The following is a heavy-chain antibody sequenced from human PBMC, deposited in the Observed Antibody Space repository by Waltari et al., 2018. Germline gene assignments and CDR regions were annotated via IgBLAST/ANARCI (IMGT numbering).Heavy chain of an antibody. CDR3: AKDRGSGSYVVGYGMDV. CDR2: ISWNSGSI. J-gene: IGHJ6*02. Sequence: EVQLVESGGGLVQPGWSLRLSCAASGCTFDDYALHWVRQAPGKGLEWVSGISWNSGSIGYADSVKGRFTISRDNAKNSLYLQMNSLRAEDTALYYCAKDRGSGSYVVGYGMDVWGQGTTVTVSS. CDR1: GCTFDDYA. D-gene: IGHD3-10*01. V-gene: IGHV3-9*01.